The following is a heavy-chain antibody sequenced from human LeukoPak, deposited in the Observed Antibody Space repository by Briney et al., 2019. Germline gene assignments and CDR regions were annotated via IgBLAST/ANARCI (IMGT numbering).Heavy chain of an antibody. J-gene: IGHJ4*02. V-gene: IGHV1-18*01. D-gene: IGHD6-19*01. CDR2: ISAYNGNT. CDR1: GCTFTSYG. CDR3: ARDENSGWFPFDY. Sequence: ASVKVSCKASGCTFTSYGISWVLQAPGQGLEWMGWISAYNGNTNYAQKLQGRVTMTTETSTSTAYMELRSLRSDDTAVYYCARDENSGWFPFDYWGQGTLVTVSS.